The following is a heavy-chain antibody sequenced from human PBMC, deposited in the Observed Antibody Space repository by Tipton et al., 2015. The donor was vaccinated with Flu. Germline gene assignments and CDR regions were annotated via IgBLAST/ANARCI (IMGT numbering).Heavy chain of an antibody. CDR1: GFTFSSYA. Sequence: QLVQPGGGVVQPGRSLGLSCAASGFTFSSYAMHWVRQAPGKGLEWVAVISYDGSNKYYADSVKGRFTISRDNSKNTLYLQMNGLRAEDTGVYYCARTDESGAGGMDVWGQGTPVTVSS. J-gene: IGHJ6*02. V-gene: IGHV3-30-3*01. CDR2: ISYDGSNK. D-gene: IGHD4-17*01. CDR3: ARTDESGAGGMDV.